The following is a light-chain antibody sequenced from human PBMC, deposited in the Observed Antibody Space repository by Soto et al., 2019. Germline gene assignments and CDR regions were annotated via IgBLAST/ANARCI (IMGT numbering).Light chain of an antibody. CDR1: RGISSY. J-gene: IGKJ5*01. CDR3: HERNSYPTT. V-gene: IGKV1-9*01. CDR2: AAS. Sequence: DIQLTQSPSFLSASVGDSVTITCRASRGISSYLAWYQQKPGKDPKLLISAASTLQSGVPSRLSGSGSGTEFTLTNSSLQPEDFATYYCHERNSYPTTVGQGTRLEIK.